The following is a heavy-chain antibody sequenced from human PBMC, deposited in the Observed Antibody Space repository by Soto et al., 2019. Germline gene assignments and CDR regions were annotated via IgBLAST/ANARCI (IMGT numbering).Heavy chain of an antibody. CDR1: AGMFSTYA. V-gene: IGHV3-23*01. CDR2: ISASGGST. CDR3: ARYRCGCGIPYSHP. J-gene: IGHJ5*02. Sequence: GQSRRDSWAGSAGMFSTYAITWVRQAPGKGLEWVSAISASGGSTYYADSVKGRFTISRDNSKNTLYLQMNSLRAEDTAGYYCARYRCGCGIPYSHPLGQR. D-gene: IGHD6-25*01.